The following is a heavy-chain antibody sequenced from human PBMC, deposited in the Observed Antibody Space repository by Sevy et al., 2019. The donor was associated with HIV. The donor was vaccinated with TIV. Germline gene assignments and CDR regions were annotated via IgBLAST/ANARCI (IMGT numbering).Heavy chain of an antibody. CDR1: GGSISSHSYY. Sequence: SETLSLTCSVSGGSISSHSYYWTWIRQHPGKGLEWIGYIHYSGRNYYNPSLKSRFTISLDTSKNQFSLRLRSVTAADTAVYYCARDHGYSNGWFPYYYYYGMDVWGPGTTVTVSS. CDR3: ARDHGYSNGWFPYYYYYGMDV. J-gene: IGHJ6*02. V-gene: IGHV4-31*03. D-gene: IGHD6-19*01. CDR2: IHYSGRN.